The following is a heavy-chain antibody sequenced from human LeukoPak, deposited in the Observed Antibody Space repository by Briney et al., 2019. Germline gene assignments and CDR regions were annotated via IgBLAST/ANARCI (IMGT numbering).Heavy chain of an antibody. D-gene: IGHD3-22*01. Sequence: PGWALRLSCAASGFTVSDYGMHWVRQAPGKGLEWVAVIWYDGNNKYYADSVKGRFTISRDNSKNTLYLQMNSLRAEDTAVYYCAKVIDYYDSSGLDYWGQGTLVTVSS. CDR2: IWYDGNNK. J-gene: IGHJ4*02. V-gene: IGHV3-33*06. CDR1: GFTVSDYG. CDR3: AKVIDYYDSSGLDY.